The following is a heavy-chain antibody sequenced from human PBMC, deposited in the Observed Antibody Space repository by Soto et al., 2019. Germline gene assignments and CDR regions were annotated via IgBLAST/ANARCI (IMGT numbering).Heavy chain of an antibody. Sequence: EVQLVESGGGLVQPGGSLRISCAASGFTFSSYWMHWVRQAPGKGLVWVSRINSDGSSTSYADSVKGRFTISNDNAKNTLYLQMNSLRAEDSSFYYCARQLWFGETFRYYYYMDVWGKGTTVTVSS. D-gene: IGHD3-10*01. J-gene: IGHJ6*03. CDR1: GFTFSSYW. CDR2: INSDGSST. V-gene: IGHV3-74*01. CDR3: ARQLWFGETFRYYYYMDV.